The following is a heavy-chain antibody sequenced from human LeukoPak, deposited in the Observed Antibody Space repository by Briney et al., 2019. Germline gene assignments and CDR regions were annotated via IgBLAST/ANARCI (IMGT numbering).Heavy chain of an antibody. CDR3: ARPHSNYVYYFDY. CDR2: IYPGDSDT. D-gene: IGHD4-11*01. V-gene: IGHV5-51*01. CDR1: GYSFTSYW. Sequence: GESLQISCKGSGYSFTSYWIAWVRQMPGKGLEWMGIIYPGDSDTRYSPSFQGQVTISADKSITTAYLQWSSLKASDTAMYYCARPHSNYVYYFDYWGQGTLVTVSS. J-gene: IGHJ4*02.